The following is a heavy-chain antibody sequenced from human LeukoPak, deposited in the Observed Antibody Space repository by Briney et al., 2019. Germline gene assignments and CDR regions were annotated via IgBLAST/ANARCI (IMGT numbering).Heavy chain of an antibody. J-gene: IGHJ3*02. CDR3: ARIDYGGNSEAFDI. V-gene: IGHV4-59*01. Sequence: SETLSLTCTVSGGSISSYYWSWIRQPPGKGLEWIGFIYYSGSTNYNPSLKSRVTISVDTSKNQFSLKLSSVTAADTAVYYCARIDYGGNSEAFDIRGQGTMVTVSS. D-gene: IGHD4-23*01. CDR1: GGSISSYY. CDR2: IYYSGST.